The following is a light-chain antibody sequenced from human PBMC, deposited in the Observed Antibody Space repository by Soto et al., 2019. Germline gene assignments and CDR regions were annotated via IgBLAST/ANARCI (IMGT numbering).Light chain of an antibody. CDR1: QSISSW. V-gene: IGKV1-5*03. CDR3: QQYGSSPWT. J-gene: IGKJ1*01. CDR2: KAS. Sequence: GDRVTITCRASQSISSWLAWYQQKPGKAPKVLIYKASSLESGVPSRFSGSGSGTEFTLTITSLQADDFAVYYCQQYGSSPWTFGQGTKVDIK.